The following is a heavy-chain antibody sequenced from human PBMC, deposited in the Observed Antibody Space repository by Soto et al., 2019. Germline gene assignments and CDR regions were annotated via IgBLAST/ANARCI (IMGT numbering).Heavy chain of an antibody. D-gene: IGHD2-15*01. V-gene: IGHV3-33*01. CDR2: MWYDGSNK. J-gene: IGHJ5*02. CDR1: GFTFSSYG. CDR3: ARDGGCRGGYTVGCNWFDP. Sequence: QVQLVEAGGGVVQPGRSLRLSCAASGFTFSSYGMHWVRQAPGKGLEWVAVMWYDGSNKYYADSVKCRFTITRDNSKNTLYLQMNSLRAEDTAVYYCARDGGCRGGYTVGCNWFDPWGQGTLVTVSS.